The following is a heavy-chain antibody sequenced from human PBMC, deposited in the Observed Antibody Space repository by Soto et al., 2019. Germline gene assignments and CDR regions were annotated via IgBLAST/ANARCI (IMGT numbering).Heavy chain of an antibody. Sequence: GGSLRLSCAASGFTFSGYTMTWVRQAPGKGLEWVSSISGRGLSTSYADSVKGRFTISRDNSRNTLYLQMNSLRAEDTAIYYCAKAGMASMISWFDPWGQGTLVTVSS. CDR1: GFTFSGYT. D-gene: IGHD3-16*01. CDR2: ISGRGLST. J-gene: IGHJ5*02. CDR3: AKAGMASMISWFDP. V-gene: IGHV3-23*01.